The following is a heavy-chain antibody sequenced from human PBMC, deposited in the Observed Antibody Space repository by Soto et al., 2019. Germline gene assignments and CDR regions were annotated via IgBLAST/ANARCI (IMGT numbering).Heavy chain of an antibody. CDR3: RAGGGSGGPGY. CDR1: GFTFSSHS. J-gene: IGHJ4*02. V-gene: IGHV3-48*01. CDR2: ISSTSSTM. Sequence: GGSLRLSCAASGFTFSSHSMNWVRQTPGKGLEWVSYISSTSSTMYYADSVKGRFTISRDSAKNSLFLQMNSLRPEDTAVYYCRAGGGSGGPGYGARGTRVPVP. D-gene: IGHD3-16*01.